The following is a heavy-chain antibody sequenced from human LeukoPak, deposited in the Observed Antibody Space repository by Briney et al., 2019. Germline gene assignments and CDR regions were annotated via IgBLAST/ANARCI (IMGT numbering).Heavy chain of an antibody. CDR3: ARGGQKDWFDL. CDR1: GYSFTNYW. CDR2: IYPGDSDT. J-gene: IGHJ5*02. D-gene: IGHD3-16*01. V-gene: IGHV5-51*01. Sequence: GESLKISCTGSGYSFTNYWIAWGRQMPGKGLEWMGIIYPGDSDTRYNPSFQGHVTLAADKSLSPAYLQWSSLKASDTAMYYCARGGQKDWFDLWGQGTLVTVSS.